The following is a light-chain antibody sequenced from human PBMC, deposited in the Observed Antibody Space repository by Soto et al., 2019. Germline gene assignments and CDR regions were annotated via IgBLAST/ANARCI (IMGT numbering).Light chain of an antibody. CDR2: GNR. CDR1: NSNLGAGYD. CDR3: QAYDYSLTAFV. J-gene: IGLJ3*02. Sequence: QPVLTQPPSVSRAPGQRVTISCTGNNSNLGAGYDVHWYQQLPGAAPKLVVFGNRNRPSGVPERFSGSKSGTSASLAITGLQAEDEADYYCQAYDYSLTAFVFGGGTKLTVL. V-gene: IGLV1-40*01.